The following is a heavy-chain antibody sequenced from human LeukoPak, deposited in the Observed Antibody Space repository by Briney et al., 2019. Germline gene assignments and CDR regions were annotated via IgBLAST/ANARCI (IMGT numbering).Heavy chain of an antibody. CDR2: IIPILGIA. V-gene: IGHV1-69*04. CDR3: ARIPTDRARTYSNPLAYYFDY. Sequence: GASVKVSCKASGGTFSSYAISWVRQAPGQGLEWMGRIIPILGIANYAQKFQGRVTITADKSTSTAYMELSSLRSEDTAVYYCARIPTDRARTYSNPLAYYFDYWGQGTLVTVSS. J-gene: IGHJ4*02. CDR1: GGTFSSYA. D-gene: IGHD6-13*01.